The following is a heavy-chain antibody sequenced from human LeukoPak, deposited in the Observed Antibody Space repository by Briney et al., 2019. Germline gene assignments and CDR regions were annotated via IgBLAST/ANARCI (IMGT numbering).Heavy chain of an antibody. CDR1: GLTFSTYW. Sequence: GGSLSLSCAASGLTFSTYWMHWVRQAPGKGLVWVSRINSDGSSTRYADSVKGRFTISRDNAENTLSLQMNSLRAEDTAVYYCAKGSLWFGDQDGDYGGEGTLVTVSS. V-gene: IGHV3-74*01. CDR3: AKGSLWFGDQDGDY. CDR2: INSDGSST. D-gene: IGHD3-10*01. J-gene: IGHJ4*02.